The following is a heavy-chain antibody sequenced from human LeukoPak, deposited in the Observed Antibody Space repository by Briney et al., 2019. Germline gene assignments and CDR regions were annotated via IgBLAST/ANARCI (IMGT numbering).Heavy chain of an antibody. J-gene: IGHJ4*02. Sequence: GGSLRLSCAASGFTFSSYGMHWVRQAPGKGLEWVAVIWYDGSNKYSVDSVTGRFTISRDNSKNTLYLQMSSLRAEDTAVYYCARDSDYGSGNFDYWGQGTLVTVSS. CDR2: IWYDGSNK. D-gene: IGHD3-10*01. CDR1: GFTFSSYG. V-gene: IGHV3-33*01. CDR3: ARDSDYGSGNFDY.